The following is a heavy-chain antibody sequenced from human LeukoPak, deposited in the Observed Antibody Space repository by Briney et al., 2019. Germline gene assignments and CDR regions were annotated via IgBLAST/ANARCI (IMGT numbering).Heavy chain of an antibody. Sequence: SQTLSLTCTVSGGSISSGDYYWSWIRQPPGQGLAWIGYIYYSGSTYYNPSLKSRVTISVDTSKNQFSLKLSSVTAADTAVYYCARGGRYQLLETDYWGQGTLVTVSS. CDR2: IYYSGST. D-gene: IGHD2-2*01. CDR3: ARGGRYQLLETDY. V-gene: IGHV4-30-4*08. CDR1: GGSISSGDYY. J-gene: IGHJ4*02.